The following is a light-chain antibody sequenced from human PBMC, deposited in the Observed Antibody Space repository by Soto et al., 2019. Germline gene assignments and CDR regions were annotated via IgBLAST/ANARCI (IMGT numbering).Light chain of an antibody. Sequence: DIQMTQSPSTLSASVGDTVTITCRASQTISSWLAWYQQKPGKAPKFLIYKASNLESGVPSRFSGSGSGTEFTLTISSLQPDDFATYYCQQYSSSWTFGQGTKVDIK. CDR2: KAS. J-gene: IGKJ1*01. CDR1: QTISSW. CDR3: QQYSSSWT. V-gene: IGKV1-5*03.